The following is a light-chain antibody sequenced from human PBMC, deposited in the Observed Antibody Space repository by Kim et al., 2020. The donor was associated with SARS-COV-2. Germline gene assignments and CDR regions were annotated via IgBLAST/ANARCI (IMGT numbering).Light chain of an antibody. J-gene: IGLJ2*01. CDR3: NSRDSNDNVV. Sequence: VAWGQTVRITCQGDSLRSYYATWYQQKPGQAPILVIYGKNNRPSGIPDRFSGSSSGNTASLTITGTQAGDEANYYCNSRDSNDNVVFGGGTKLTVL. V-gene: IGLV3-19*01. CDR1: SLRSYY. CDR2: GKN.